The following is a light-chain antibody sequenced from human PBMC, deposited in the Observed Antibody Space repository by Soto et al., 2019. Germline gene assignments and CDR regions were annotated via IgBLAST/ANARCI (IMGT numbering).Light chain of an antibody. J-gene: IGKJ1*01. V-gene: IGKV1-5*03. Sequence: DIQMNPSPSTLSGSVGDRVTITCRASQTISSWLAWYQQKPGQAPKLLIYKASTLNSGVPSRFRGSGSGTEFTLTISSLKPDEFATHYCQHYNSYSEACGQGTNVQLK. CDR2: KAS. CDR1: QTISSW. CDR3: QHYNSYSEA.